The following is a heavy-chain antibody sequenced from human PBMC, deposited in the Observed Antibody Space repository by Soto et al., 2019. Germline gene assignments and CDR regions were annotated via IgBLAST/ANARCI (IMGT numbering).Heavy chain of an antibody. J-gene: IGHJ4*02. CDR3: ARAYATVVTPDYFDY. D-gene: IGHD2-8*01. CDR1: GGSFIGYY. Sequence: SETLSLTCAVEGGSFIGYYWSWIRQPPGKGLEWIGEINHSGSTNYNPSLKSRVTISVDTSKNQFSLKLSSVTAADTAVYYCARAYATVVTPDYFDYWGQGTLVTVSS. V-gene: IGHV4-34*01. CDR2: INHSGST.